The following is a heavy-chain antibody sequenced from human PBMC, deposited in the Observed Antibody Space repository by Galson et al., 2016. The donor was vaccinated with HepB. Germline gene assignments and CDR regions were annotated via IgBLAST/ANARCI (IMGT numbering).Heavy chain of an antibody. J-gene: IGHJ6*02. CDR3: VRGGLGV. CDR1: GSTFINYG. CDR2: ISTYNGIT. Sequence: SVKVSCKASGSTFINYGISWVRQAPGQGLEWMGWISTYNGITKYAQKLQDRLTMTTDTPTSTAYMELRSLRYDDTAVYYCVRGGLGVWGQGTTVTVSS. D-gene: IGHD7-27*01. V-gene: IGHV1-18*01.